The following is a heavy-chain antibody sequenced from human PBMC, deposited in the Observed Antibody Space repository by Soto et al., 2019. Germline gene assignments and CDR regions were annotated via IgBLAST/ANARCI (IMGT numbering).Heavy chain of an antibody. CDR2: ISGSGGIT. D-gene: IGHD6-19*01. V-gene: IGHV3-23*01. J-gene: IGHJ4*02. CDR3: ASKLSSGWYFYFDY. Sequence: GGSLRLSCSASGFTFAIYAMNWFRQAPGKGLEWVSAISGSGGITYYADSVKGRFTISRDNSRNTLYLQMNSLRAEDTAVYYCASKLSSGWYFYFDYWGQGALVTVSS. CDR1: GFTFAIYA.